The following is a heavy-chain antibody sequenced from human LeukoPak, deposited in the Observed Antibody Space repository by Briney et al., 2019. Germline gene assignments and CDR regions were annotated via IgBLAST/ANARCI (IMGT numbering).Heavy chain of an antibody. V-gene: IGHV4-4*07. CDR3: ARQIGDYHNFDC. CDR1: GGSISGYY. Sequence: PSETLSLTCSVSGGSISGYYWNWMRQPAGKGLEWIGRIYTSGSTNYNPSLETRVTLSLDTSKNEFSLKMTSVTAADTAVYYCARQIGDYHNFDCWGQGTLVTVSS. J-gene: IGHJ4*02. D-gene: IGHD2-21*01. CDR2: IYTSGST.